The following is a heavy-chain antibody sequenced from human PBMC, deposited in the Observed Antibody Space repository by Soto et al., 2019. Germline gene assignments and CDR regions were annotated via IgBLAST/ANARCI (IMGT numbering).Heavy chain of an antibody. Sequence: PGESLKISCKGSGYSFTSYWISWVRQMPGKGLEWMGRIDPSDSYTNNSPSFQGHDTISADKSISTAYLQWSSLKASDTAMYYCASSGIVVVTNDAFDIWGQGTMVTVSS. CDR2: IDPSDSYT. V-gene: IGHV5-10-1*01. CDR1: GYSFTSYW. D-gene: IGHD3-22*01. J-gene: IGHJ3*02. CDR3: ASSGIVVVTNDAFDI.